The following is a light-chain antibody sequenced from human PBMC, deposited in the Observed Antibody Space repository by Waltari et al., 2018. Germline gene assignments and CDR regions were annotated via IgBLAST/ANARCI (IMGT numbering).Light chain of an antibody. Sequence: DIQMTQSPSTLSASVGDRVTITCRASQSISSWLAWYQQKPGKAPKLLIYKASSLESGVPSRFSGSGSGTEFTLTISSLQPDDFVTYYCQQYPRTFGQGTKVEIK. V-gene: IGKV1-5*03. CDR2: KAS. J-gene: IGKJ1*01. CDR1: QSISSW. CDR3: QQYPRT.